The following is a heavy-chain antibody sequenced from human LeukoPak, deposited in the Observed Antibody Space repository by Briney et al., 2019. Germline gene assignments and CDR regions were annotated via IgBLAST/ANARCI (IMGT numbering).Heavy chain of an antibody. J-gene: IGHJ4*02. CDR1: GFGFSSYW. CDR3: SSQPAVLDLDC. D-gene: IGHD6-19*01. CDR2: IKPDGSGK. Sequence: GGSLRLPCAASGFGFSSYWMTWVRHAPGKGLEWVANIKPDGSGKNYVDSVKGRFTISRDNAKNLLYLQMRGLRVEDTAVYYCSSQPAVLDLDCWGQGTLVTVSS. V-gene: IGHV3-7*01.